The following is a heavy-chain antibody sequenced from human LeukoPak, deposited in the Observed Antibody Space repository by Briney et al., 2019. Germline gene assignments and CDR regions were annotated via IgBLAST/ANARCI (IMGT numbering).Heavy chain of an antibody. CDR2: ISYDGDNK. Sequence: PGGSLRLSCAASGFTFSSYGMHWVRQAPGEGLEWVAVISYDGDNKYFADSVKGRFAISRDNSKNTLYLQMNSLRGEDTAVYYCAKGSTVELFADYRGQGTLVTVSS. CDR1: GFTFSSYG. V-gene: IGHV3-30*18. CDR3: AKGSTVELFADY. J-gene: IGHJ4*02. D-gene: IGHD3-10*01.